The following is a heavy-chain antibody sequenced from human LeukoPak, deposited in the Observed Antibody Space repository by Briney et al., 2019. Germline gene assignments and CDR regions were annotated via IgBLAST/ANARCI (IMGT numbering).Heavy chain of an antibody. J-gene: IGHJ3*01. CDR2: INYNSGGT. Sequence: ASVKVSCKAAGYTFTGHYIHWVRQAPGQGLEWMGWINYNSGGTNYAQNFQGRVTMTRDTSVSTAYMELSRLRSDDTAVYYCARVSTLGCSSTTCLAFDVWGQGTVLTVSS. CDR1: GYTFTGHY. V-gene: IGHV1-2*02. D-gene: IGHD2-2*01. CDR3: ARVSTLGCSSTTCLAFDV.